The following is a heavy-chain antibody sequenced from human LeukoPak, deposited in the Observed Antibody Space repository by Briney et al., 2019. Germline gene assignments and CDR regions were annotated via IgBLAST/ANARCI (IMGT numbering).Heavy chain of an antibody. CDR3: ARGPTRYYFDY. CDR1: GGSISSYY. CDR2: IYYSGST. V-gene: IGHV4-59*01. Sequence: SETLSLTCTVSGGSISSYYWSWIRQPPGKGLEWIGYIYYSGSTNYNPSLKSRVTISVDTSKNQFSLKLSSVTATDTAVYYCARGPTRYYFDYWGQGTLVTVSS. J-gene: IGHJ4*02.